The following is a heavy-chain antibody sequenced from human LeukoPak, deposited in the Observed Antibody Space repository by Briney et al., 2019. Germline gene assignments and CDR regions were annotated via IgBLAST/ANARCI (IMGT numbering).Heavy chain of an antibody. CDR1: GFTFSDYY. Sequence: GGSLRLSCAASGFTFSDYYMRWIRQAPGKGREWLSYISTTSSKTNYADSVKGRFTISRDNTNDLLYLQMNSLRAEDTASYYCARDWAPSNDLRFAPWGQGTLVTVSS. CDR2: ISTTSSKT. V-gene: IGHV3-11*06. D-gene: IGHD1-1*01. CDR3: ARDWAPSNDLRFAP. J-gene: IGHJ5*02.